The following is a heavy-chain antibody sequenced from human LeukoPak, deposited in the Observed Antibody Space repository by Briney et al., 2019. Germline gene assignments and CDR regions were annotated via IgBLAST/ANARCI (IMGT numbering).Heavy chain of an antibody. J-gene: IGHJ4*02. D-gene: IGHD6-6*01. CDR1: GFTFSSYW. CDR3: ARVYSSSSRYFDY. V-gene: IGHV3-7*05. Sequence: GGSLRLSCAASGFTFSSYWMTWVRQAPGKGLEWGANIKQDGSEKYYVDSVKGRFTISRDKAKNSLYLQMNSLRAEDTAIYFCARVYSSSSRYFDYWGQGTLVTVSS. CDR2: IKQDGSEK.